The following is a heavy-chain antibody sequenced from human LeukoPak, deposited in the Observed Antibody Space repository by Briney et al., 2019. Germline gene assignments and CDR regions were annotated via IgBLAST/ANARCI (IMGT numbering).Heavy chain of an antibody. CDR1: GFSLSGDW. Sequence: GGSLRLSCAASGFSLSGDWMIWVRQAPGKGLEWVARIKTISEGGTTDYAAPVKGRFTISRDDSKNTLYLQMNSLKTEDTALYYCTTMGASWGQGTLVTASS. J-gene: IGHJ5*02. V-gene: IGHV3-15*01. D-gene: IGHD3-16*01. CDR2: IKTISEGGTT. CDR3: TTMGAS.